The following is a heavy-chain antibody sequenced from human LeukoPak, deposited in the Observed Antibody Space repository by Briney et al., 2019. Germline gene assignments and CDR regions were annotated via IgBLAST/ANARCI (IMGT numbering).Heavy chain of an antibody. J-gene: IGHJ3*02. CDR3: TRTYYYDSSDAFDT. CDR2: IRSKAYGGTT. Sequence: PGRSLRLSCTASGFTFGDYAMSWFRQAPGKGLEWVGFIRSKAYGGTTEYAASVKGRFTISRDDSKSIAYLQMNSLKTEDTAVYYCTRTYYYDSSDAFDTWGQGTMVTVSS. D-gene: IGHD3-22*01. CDR1: GFTFGDYA. V-gene: IGHV3-49*03.